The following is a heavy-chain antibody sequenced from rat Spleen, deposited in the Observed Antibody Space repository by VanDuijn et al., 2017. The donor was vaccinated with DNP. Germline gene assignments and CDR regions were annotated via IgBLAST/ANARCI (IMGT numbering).Heavy chain of an antibody. Sequence: EVQLVESGGGFVHPGRSLKLSCAASGFTFSNYGMAWVRQAPTKGLEWVATISTSGSRTYYPDSVKGRFTISRDNAKSSLYLQMNSLKSEDTATYYCAREQHFHFDYWGQGVMVTVSS. CDR3: AREQHFHFDY. J-gene: IGHJ2*01. CDR2: ISTSGSRT. V-gene: IGHV5-29*01. CDR1: GFTFSNYG. D-gene: IGHD1-10*01.